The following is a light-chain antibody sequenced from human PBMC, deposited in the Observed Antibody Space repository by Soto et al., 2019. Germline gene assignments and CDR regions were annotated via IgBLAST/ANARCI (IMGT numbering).Light chain of an antibody. CDR1: NSNIGAGYD. J-gene: IGLJ2*01. CDR3: QSYDSGLFGLI. Sequence: QSVLTQPPSVSGAPGQRVTIACTGSNSNIGAGYDVHWYRHFPGAAPKLLLSGNSHRPSGVPDRFSGSKSGTSASLAITGLQAEDEADYYSQSYDSGLFGLIFGEGTKVTVL. V-gene: IGLV1-40*01. CDR2: GNS.